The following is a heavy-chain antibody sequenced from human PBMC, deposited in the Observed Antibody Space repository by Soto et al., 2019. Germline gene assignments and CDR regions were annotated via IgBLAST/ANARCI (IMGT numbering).Heavy chain of an antibody. CDR2: ISYDGSNK. V-gene: IGHV3-30-3*01. Sequence: RLSCAASGFTFSSYAMHWVRQAPGKGLEWVAVISYDGSNKYYADSVKGRFTISRDNSKNTLYLQMNSLRAEDTAVYYCARPGIAAAGTKRSPFDYWGQGTLVTVSS. J-gene: IGHJ4*02. CDR3: ARPGIAAAGTKRSPFDY. CDR1: GFTFSSYA. D-gene: IGHD6-13*01.